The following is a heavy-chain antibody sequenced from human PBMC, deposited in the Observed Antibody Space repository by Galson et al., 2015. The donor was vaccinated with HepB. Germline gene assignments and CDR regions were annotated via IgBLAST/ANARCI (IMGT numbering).Heavy chain of an antibody. CDR2: IIPILGIA. Sequence: SVKVSCKASGGTFSSYAISWVRQAPGQGLEWMGRIIPILGIANYAQKFQGRDTITADKSASTAYMELSSLRSEDTAVYYCARDKWFGELSHYGMDVWGQGTTVTVSS. V-gene: IGHV1-69*04. D-gene: IGHD3-10*01. CDR3: ARDKWFGELSHYGMDV. CDR1: GGTFSSYA. J-gene: IGHJ6*02.